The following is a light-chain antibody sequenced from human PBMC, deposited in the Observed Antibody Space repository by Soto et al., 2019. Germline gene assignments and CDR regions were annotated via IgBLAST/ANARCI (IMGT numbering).Light chain of an antibody. V-gene: IGKV3-11*01. CDR3: QQRSNSPPS. CDR2: DAS. CDR1: QSVSSY. J-gene: IGKJ4*01. Sequence: EIVLTQSPATLSLSPGERATLSCRASQSVSSYLAWYQQKPGQAPRLLIYDASNMATGIPSRFSGSGSGTDFTLTIISLEPEDFAVYYCQQRSNSPPSFGGGTKVEIK.